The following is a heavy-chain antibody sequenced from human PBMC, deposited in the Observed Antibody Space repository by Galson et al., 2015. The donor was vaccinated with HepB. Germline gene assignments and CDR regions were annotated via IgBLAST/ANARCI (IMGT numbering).Heavy chain of an antibody. CDR2: ISGSESKA. J-gene: IGHJ6*02. Sequence: SLRLSCAASGFPFRSYGLSWVRQAPGQGLEWVAGISGSESKAYYADSVNGRFTITRDTSKNTLYLQLSRLRADDTAVYYCATGLYDTYYYYSTMDVWGQGTTVSVS. CDR3: ATGLYDTYYYYSTMDV. D-gene: IGHD2/OR15-2a*01. CDR1: GFPFRSYG. V-gene: IGHV3-23*01.